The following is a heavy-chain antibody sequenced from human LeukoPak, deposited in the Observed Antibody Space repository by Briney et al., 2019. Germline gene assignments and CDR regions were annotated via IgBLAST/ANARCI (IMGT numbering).Heavy chain of an antibody. V-gene: IGHV3-15*01. CDR1: GFTFSSYA. D-gene: IGHD2-21*02. J-gene: IGHJ5*02. CDR3: TTDVNRFMVPASS. CDR2: IRSKTDGGAS. Sequence: GGSLRLSCAASGFTFSSYAMHWVRQAPGKGLEWVGRIRSKTDGGASEYAAPVKGRFSISRDDSNNTLYLEMISLKAEDTAIYYCTTDVNRFMVPASSWGQGTLVTVSS.